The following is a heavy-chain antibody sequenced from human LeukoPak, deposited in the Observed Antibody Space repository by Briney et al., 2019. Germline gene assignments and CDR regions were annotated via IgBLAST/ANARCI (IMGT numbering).Heavy chain of an antibody. D-gene: IGHD6-13*01. CDR2: LYYSGSA. CDR3: ASPGIAAAGIDC. V-gene: IGHV4-39*07. Sequence: SETLSLTCTVSGGSISSNNYYWGWIRQPPGKGLEWIGSLYYSGSAYYNPSLKSRVTISVDASKNQFSLKLSSVTAADTAVYYCASPGIAAAGIDCWGQGTLVTVSS. J-gene: IGHJ4*02. CDR1: GGSISSNNYY.